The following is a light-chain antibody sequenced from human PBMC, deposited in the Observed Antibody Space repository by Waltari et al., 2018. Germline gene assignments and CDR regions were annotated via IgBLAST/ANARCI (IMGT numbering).Light chain of an antibody. Sequence: EIVMTQSPATLSVSPGQRATLSCRASESVTTNLAWYQQKPGQAPRLLMYGASTRATGVPTRFSGGGSGTEFTLTISGLQSEDFAIYYFQQYINRPPGTFGQGTKVEI. CDR1: ESVTTN. CDR2: GAS. CDR3: QQYINRPPGT. J-gene: IGKJ1*01. V-gene: IGKV3-15*01.